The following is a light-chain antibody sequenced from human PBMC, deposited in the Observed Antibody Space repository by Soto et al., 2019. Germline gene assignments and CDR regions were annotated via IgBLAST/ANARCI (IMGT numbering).Light chain of an antibody. CDR2: AAS. Sequence: DIQMTQSPSTLSGSVGDRVTITCRASQTISSWLAWYQQKPGKAPKLLIYAASTLQIGVPSRFSGSGSGTDFTLTISCLQSEDFATYYCQQYYSYPRTFGQGTKVDIK. V-gene: IGKV1-5*01. CDR1: QTISSW. J-gene: IGKJ1*01. CDR3: QQYYSYPRT.